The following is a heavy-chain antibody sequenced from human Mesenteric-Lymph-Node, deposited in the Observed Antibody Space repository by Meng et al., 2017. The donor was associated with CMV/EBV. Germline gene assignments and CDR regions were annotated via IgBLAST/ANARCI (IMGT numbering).Heavy chain of an antibody. V-gene: IGHV3-7*01. CDR3: ASSDYYYGMDV. CDR2: IKQDGSEK. CDR1: GFTFSNYW. Sequence: GESLKISCAASGFTFSNYWMSWVRQAPGKGLEWVANIKQDGSEKYYVDSVKGRFTISRDNAKNSLYLQMNSLRAEDTAVYYCASSDYYYGMDVWGQETTVTVSS. J-gene: IGHJ6*02.